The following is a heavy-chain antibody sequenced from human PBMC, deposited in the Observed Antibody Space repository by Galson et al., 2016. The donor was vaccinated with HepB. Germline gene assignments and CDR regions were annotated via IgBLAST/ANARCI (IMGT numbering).Heavy chain of an antibody. J-gene: IGHJ4*02. CDR2: IHYSGST. CDR3: ARGWGSSSSNFFDY. D-gene: IGHD6-6*01. Sequence: TLSVTCVVSGASISSGDYYWSWMRQHPEKGLEWIGYIHYSGSTSYNPSLKSRVTISVDTSKNQFSLKLSSMTAADTAVYSCARGWGSSSSNFFDYWGQGTLVTVSS. V-gene: IGHV4-31*11. CDR1: GASISSGDYY.